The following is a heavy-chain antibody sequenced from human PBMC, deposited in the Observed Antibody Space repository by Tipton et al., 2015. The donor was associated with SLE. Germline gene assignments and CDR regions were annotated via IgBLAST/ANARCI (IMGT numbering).Heavy chain of an antibody. J-gene: IGHJ6*03. CDR2: INHSGST. Sequence: TLSLTCAVYGGSFSGYYWTWIRQTPGKGLEWIGEINHSGSTNYNPSLKSRVTISVDTSKNQFSLKLGSVTAADTAMYYCARGTGIVRNYYYYYYMDAWGKGTTVIVSS. CDR3: ARGTGIVRNYYYYYYMDA. D-gene: IGHD3-10*01. CDR1: GGSFSGYY. V-gene: IGHV4-34*01.